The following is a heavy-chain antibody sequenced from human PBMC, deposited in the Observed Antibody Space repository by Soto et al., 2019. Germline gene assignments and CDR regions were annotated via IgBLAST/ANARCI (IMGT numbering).Heavy chain of an antibody. CDR3: ARDQRFLEWSGMDV. Sequence: SVKVSCKASGGTFSSYAISWVRQAPGQGLEWMGGIIPIFGTANYAQKFQGRVTITADKSTSTAYMELSSLRSEDTAVYYCARDQRFLEWSGMDVWGQGTPVTVSS. J-gene: IGHJ6*02. D-gene: IGHD3-3*01. CDR2: IIPIFGTA. V-gene: IGHV1-69*06. CDR1: GGTFSSYA.